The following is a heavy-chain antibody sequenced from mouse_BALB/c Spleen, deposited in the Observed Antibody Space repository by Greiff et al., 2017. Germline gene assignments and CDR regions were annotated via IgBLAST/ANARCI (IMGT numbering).Heavy chain of an antibody. V-gene: IGHV5-6-5*01. CDR1: GFTFSSYA. J-gene: IGHJ2*01. CDR2: ISSGGST. D-gene: IGHD1-1*01. Sequence: EVKVVESGGGLVKPGGSLKLSCAASGFTFSSYAMSWVRQTPEKRLEWVASISSGGSTYYPDSVKGRFTISRDNARNILYLQMSSLRSEDTAMYYCARRGMDYEDYWGQGTTLTVSS. CDR3: ARRGMDYEDY.